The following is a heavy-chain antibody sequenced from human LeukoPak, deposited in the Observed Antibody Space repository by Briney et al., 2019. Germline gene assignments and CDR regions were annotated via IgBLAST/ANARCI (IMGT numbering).Heavy chain of an antibody. J-gene: IGHJ4*02. D-gene: IGHD4-11*01. CDR1: GFTFSNYW. CDR2: LRTDGQKT. CDR3: ARDHPGSNSLDY. Sequence: GGSLSLSCAASGFTFSNYWMHWVRQAPGKGLEWVSRLRTDGQKTSYADSVKGRFTISRDNAKNTLYLQMNSLRVEDTAVYYCARDHPGSNSLDYWGQGTLVTVSS. V-gene: IGHV3-74*01.